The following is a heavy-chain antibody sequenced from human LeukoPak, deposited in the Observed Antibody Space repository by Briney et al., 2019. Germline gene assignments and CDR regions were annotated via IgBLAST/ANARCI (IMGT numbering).Heavy chain of an antibody. J-gene: IGHJ6*03. CDR2: IYYSGRT. V-gene: IGHV4-39*01. CDR3: ARRYCSGADCYGGDSYYYMDV. Sequence: PSETLSLTCTVSGDSISSTNYYWGWIRQPPGKGLEWIGSIYYSGRTYYNPSLKSRVTISVDTSKNQFSLRLISVTAADTAVYYCARRYCSGADCYGGDSYYYMDVWGKGTTVTISS. D-gene: IGHD2-2*01. CDR1: GDSISSTNYY.